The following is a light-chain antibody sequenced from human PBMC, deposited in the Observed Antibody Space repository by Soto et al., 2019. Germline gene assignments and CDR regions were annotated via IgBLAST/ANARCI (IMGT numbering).Light chain of an antibody. CDR2: GAS. CDR1: QSVSSN. J-gene: IGKJ1*01. V-gene: IGKV3-15*01. Sequence: EIVMTQSPATLSVSPGERATLSCRASQSVSSNLAWYQQKPGQAPRLLIYGASTRATGIPARFSGSGSGTEFTLTISSLQSEDFAVYYCQQYNNWPWTFGQGDQGGNQT. CDR3: QQYNNWPWT.